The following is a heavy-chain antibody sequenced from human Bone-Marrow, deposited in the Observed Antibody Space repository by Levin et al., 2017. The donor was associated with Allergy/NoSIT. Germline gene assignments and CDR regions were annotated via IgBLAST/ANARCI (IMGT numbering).Heavy chain of an antibody. Sequence: SETLSLTCTVSDGSVSSANNYWSWIRQPPGKGLEWIGYIYYSGSARYNPSLKSRVTMSLDTSKKQFSLKLTSVTAADTAVYYCAREIHDSRGYSRGDAFDIWGRGTMVTVSS. J-gene: IGHJ3*02. CDR1: DGSVSSANNY. CDR3: AREIHDSRGYSRGDAFDI. CDR2: IYYSGSA. V-gene: IGHV4-61*01. D-gene: IGHD3-22*01.